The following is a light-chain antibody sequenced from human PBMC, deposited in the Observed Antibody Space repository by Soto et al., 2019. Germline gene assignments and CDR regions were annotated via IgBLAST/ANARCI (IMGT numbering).Light chain of an antibody. CDR1: QSISSY. CDR3: QQSYSAPRT. J-gene: IGKJ1*01. CDR2: AAS. V-gene: IGKV1-39*01. Sequence: DIQMTQSPSSLSAPVGDRDTITCRASQSISSYLNWYQQKPGKAPKLLIYAASSLQSGVPSRFSGSGSGTDFTLTINSLQPEDFATYYCQQSYSAPRTFGQGNKVDIK.